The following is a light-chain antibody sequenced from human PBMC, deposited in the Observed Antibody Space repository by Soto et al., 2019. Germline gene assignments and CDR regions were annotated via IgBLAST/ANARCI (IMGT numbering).Light chain of an antibody. CDR3: SSYTDFSLYV. CDR1: SSDVGGYNY. V-gene: IGLV2-14*03. CDR2: DVS. J-gene: IGLJ1*01. Sequence: QSVLTQPASVSGSPGQSISISCTGTSSDVGGYNYVSWYQHQPGKAPKLVIFDVSGRPSGISSRFSGSKSGNTASLTISGLRPEDEADYYCSSYTDFSLYVFGTGTKLTVL.